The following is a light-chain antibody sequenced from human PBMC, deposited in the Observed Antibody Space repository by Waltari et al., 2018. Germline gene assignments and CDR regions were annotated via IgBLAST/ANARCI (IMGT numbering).Light chain of an antibody. CDR3: QVWDSNTVVV. CDR2: QDT. V-gene: IGLV3-1*01. CDR1: DLGDTF. J-gene: IGLJ2*01. Sequence: SYELTQPPSVSVSPGQTASLTCSGADLGDTFSFWYQQKPGQSPLLVIFQDTKRPSGIPERFSGSNSGNTATLTITGTQSMDEADYYCQVWDSNTVVVFGGGTKLTVL.